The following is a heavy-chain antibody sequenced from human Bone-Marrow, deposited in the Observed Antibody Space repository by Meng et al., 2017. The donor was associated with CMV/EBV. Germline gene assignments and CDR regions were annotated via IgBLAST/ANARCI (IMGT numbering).Heavy chain of an antibody. V-gene: IGHV4-59*01. CDR1: IASISSYY. CDR3: ASLDDYGTFDH. D-gene: IGHD4-17*01. Sequence: SETLSLTCTVSIASISSYYWSWIRQPPGKGLEWIGYIYYNGGTNYNPSLKSRVTISVDTSKNQFSLKLNSVTAADTAVYYCASLDDYGTFDHWGQGTLVAVSS. J-gene: IGHJ4*02. CDR2: IYYNGGT.